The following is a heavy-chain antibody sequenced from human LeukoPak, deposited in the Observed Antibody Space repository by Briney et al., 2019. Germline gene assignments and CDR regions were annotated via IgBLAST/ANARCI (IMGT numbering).Heavy chain of an antibody. J-gene: IGHJ6*04. V-gene: IGHV3-48*03. CDR3: AELGITMIGGV. CDR2: ISSSGSTI. CDR1: GFTFSSYE. D-gene: IGHD3-10*02. Sequence: PGRSLRLSCAASGFTFSSYEMNWVRQAPGKGLEWVSYISSSGSTIYYADSVKGRFTISRDNAKNSLYLQMNSLRAEDTAVYYCAELGITMIGGVWGKGTTPTISS.